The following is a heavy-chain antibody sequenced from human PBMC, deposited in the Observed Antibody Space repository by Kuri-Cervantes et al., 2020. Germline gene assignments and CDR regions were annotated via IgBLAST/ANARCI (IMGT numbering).Heavy chain of an antibody. V-gene: IGHV3-9*01. CDR3: TKGPYYDFSQVAFHI. CDR2: INWNSGSV. D-gene: IGHD3/OR15-3a*01. CDR1: GFTFDDYA. Sequence: SLKISCAASGFTFDDYAMHWVRQAPGKGLEWVSSINWNSGSVGYADSVKGRFTISRDNAKNSLYLQMNSLGAEDTALYYCTKGPYYDFSQVAFHIWGQGTMVTVSS. J-gene: IGHJ3*02.